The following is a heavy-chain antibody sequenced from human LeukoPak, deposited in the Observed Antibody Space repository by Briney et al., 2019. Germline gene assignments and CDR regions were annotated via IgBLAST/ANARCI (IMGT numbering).Heavy chain of an antibody. CDR2: ISAYNGNT. J-gene: IGHJ5*02. Sequence: ASVKVSCKASGYTFTSHGISWVRQAPGQGREWMGWISAYNGNTNYAQKLQDRVIMTTDTSTSTAYMELMSLRSDDTAVYYCARDGWQLSNWFDPWGQGTLVTVSS. D-gene: IGHD6-13*01. V-gene: IGHV1-18*01. CDR1: GYTFTSHG. CDR3: ARDGWQLSNWFDP.